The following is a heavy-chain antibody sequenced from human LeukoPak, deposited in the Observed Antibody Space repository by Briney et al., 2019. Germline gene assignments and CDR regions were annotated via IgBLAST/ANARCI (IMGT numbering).Heavy chain of an antibody. J-gene: IGHJ4*02. V-gene: IGHV3-15*07. CDR1: GFTFSNAW. D-gene: IGHD3-22*01. CDR2: IKSKTDGGTT. CDR3: TTRSMNYYDSSGYSEDY. Sequence: PGGSLRLSCAASGFTFSNAWMNWVRQAPGKGLEWVGRIKSKTDGGTTDYAAPVKGRFTISRDGSKNTLYLQMNSLKTEDTAVYYCTTRSMNYYDSSGYSEDYWGQETLVTVSS.